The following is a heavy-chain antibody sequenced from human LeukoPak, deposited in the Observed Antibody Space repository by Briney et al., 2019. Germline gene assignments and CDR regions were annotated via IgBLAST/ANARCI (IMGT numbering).Heavy chain of an antibody. V-gene: IGHV3-23*01. CDR1: GFTFSSYS. J-gene: IGHJ4*02. CDR2: ISGSGGST. Sequence: GGSLRLSCAASGFTFSSYSMNWVRQAPGKGLEWVSAISGSGGSTYYADSVKGRFTISRDNSKNTLYLQMNSLRAEDTAVYYCAKVGYGAITIVRGVIDYWGQGTLVTVSS. CDR3: AKVGYGAITIVRGVIDY. D-gene: IGHD3-10*01.